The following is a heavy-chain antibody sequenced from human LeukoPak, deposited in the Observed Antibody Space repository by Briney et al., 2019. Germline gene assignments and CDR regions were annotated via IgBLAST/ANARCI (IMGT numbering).Heavy chain of an antibody. Sequence: PGGSLRLSCAASGFTVSSNYMSWVRQPPGKGLEWIGEINHSGSTNYNPSLKSRVTISVDTSKNQFSLKLSSVTAADTAVYYCARLSRSIAAAGTENSAVVYFDYWGQGTLVTVSS. V-gene: IGHV4-34*01. CDR3: ARLSRSIAAAGTENSAVVYFDY. D-gene: IGHD6-13*01. J-gene: IGHJ4*02. CDR1: GFTVSSNY. CDR2: INHSGST.